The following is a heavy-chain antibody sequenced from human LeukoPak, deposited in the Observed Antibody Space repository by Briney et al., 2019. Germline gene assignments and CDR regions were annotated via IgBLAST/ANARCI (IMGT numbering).Heavy chain of an antibody. J-gene: IGHJ4*02. CDR1: GGSISSGGYY. V-gene: IGHV4-30-2*01. D-gene: IGHD2-15*01. CDR3: ASIVVVSRTGDY. Sequence: SETLSLTCTVSGGSISSGGYYWSWIRQPPGKGLEWIGYIYHSGSTYYNPSLKSRVTISVDRSKNQFSLKLSSVTAADTAVYYCASIVVVSRTGDYWGQGTLVTVSS. CDR2: IYHSGST.